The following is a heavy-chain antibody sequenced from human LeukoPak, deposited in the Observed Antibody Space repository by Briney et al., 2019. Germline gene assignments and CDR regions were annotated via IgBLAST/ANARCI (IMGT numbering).Heavy chain of an antibody. J-gene: IGHJ5*02. Sequence: GGSLRLSCAASGFTFSNYSMNWVRQAPGKGLEWVSSISSSSSYIYYADSVKGRFTISRDNAKNSLYLQMNRLRAEDTAVYYCARDAFLTAAAGDHWGQGTLVTVSS. V-gene: IGHV3-21*01. CDR1: GFTFSNYS. CDR2: ISSSSSYI. D-gene: IGHD6-13*01. CDR3: ARDAFLTAAAGDH.